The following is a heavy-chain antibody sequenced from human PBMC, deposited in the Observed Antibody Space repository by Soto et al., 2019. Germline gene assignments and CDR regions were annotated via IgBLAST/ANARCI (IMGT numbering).Heavy chain of an antibody. V-gene: IGHV1-18*01. CDR2: ISAYNGDT. J-gene: IGHJ4*02. CDR3: ARSGAYCTSITCLFDSF. D-gene: IGHD2-8*01. CDR1: GYTFSSYG. Sequence: QAQLVQSGAEVKKPGASVKVSCRASGYTFSSYGYAWVRQVPGQGLECMGWISAYNGDTNYAQKFQDRVTLTTDTSTTTAYMELRNLGSDDTAVYYCARSGAYCTSITCLFDSFWGLGTLVTVSS.